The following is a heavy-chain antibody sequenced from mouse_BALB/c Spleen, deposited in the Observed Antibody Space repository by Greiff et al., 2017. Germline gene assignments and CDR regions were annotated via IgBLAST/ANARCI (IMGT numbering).Heavy chain of an antibody. V-gene: IGHV1-4*01. Sequence: QVQLQQSGAELARPGASVKMSCKASGYTFTSYTMHWVKQRPGQGLEWIGYINPSSGYTNYNQKFKDKATLTADKSSSTAYMQLSSLTSEDSAVYYCARLYYGNYYYAMDYWGQGTSVTVSS. J-gene: IGHJ4*01. D-gene: IGHD2-1*01. CDR2: INPSSGYT. CDR3: ARLYYGNYYYAMDY. CDR1: GYTFTSYT.